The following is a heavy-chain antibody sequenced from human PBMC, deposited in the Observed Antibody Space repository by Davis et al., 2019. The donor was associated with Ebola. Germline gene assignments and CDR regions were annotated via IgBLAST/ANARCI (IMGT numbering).Heavy chain of an antibody. J-gene: IGHJ3*02. D-gene: IGHD6-13*01. CDR2: IYPGDSDT. CDR3: ARLLPGIATHHAFDI. V-gene: IGHV5-51*01. CDR1: GYTFTSYA. Sequence: KVSCKASGYTFTSYAMHWVRQMPGKGLEWMGIIYPGDSDTRYSPSFQGQVTISADKSISTAYLQWSSLKASDTAMYYCARLLPGIATHHAFDIWGQGTMVTVSS.